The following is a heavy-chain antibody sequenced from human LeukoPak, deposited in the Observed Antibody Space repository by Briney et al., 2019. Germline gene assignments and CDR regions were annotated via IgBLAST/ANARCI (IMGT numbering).Heavy chain of an antibody. Sequence: SETLSLTCTVSGGSFSGLYYWGWIRQPPGKGLEWIGSIYSGGRIYYNPSLKSRVTISVDTSQNQFSLRLSSVTAADTAVYYCARGRYVTTRGGAAAGFLDYWGQGTLVTVST. CDR1: GGSFSGLYY. J-gene: IGHJ4*02. V-gene: IGHV4-39*07. CDR3: ARGRYVTTRGGAAAGFLDY. CDR2: IYSGGRI. D-gene: IGHD6-13*01.